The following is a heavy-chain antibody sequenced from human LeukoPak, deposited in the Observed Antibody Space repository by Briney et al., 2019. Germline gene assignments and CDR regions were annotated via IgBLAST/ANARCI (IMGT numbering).Heavy chain of an antibody. CDR2: INNVTSHI. Sequence: GGSLRLSCAASGFTISSSAMNWVRQAPGKGLEWVSSINNVTSHIYYADSVRGRFTISTDKAKNLLYLQMNSLRAEDTAVYYCARDNDAFDIWGQGTMVTVSS. CDR1: GFTISSSA. J-gene: IGHJ3*02. V-gene: IGHV3-21*01. CDR3: ARDNDAFDI.